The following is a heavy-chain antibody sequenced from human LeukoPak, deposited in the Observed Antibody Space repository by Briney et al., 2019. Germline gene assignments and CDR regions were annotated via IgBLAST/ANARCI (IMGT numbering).Heavy chain of an antibody. CDR1: GYAFTSYD. V-gene: IGHV1-8*01. Sequence: ASVRVSCKASGYAFTSYDINWVRQATGQGLEWMGWMNPNSGNTGYAQKFQGRVTMTRNTSISTAYMELSSLRSEDTAVYYCARGGVIGSYLTNIDYWGQGTLVTVSS. CDR3: ARGGVIGSYLTNIDY. J-gene: IGHJ4*02. CDR2: MNPNSGNT. D-gene: IGHD1-26*01.